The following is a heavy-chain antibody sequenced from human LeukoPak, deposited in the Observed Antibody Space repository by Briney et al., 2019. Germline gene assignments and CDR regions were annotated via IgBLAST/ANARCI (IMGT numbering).Heavy chain of an antibody. D-gene: IGHD3-10*01. J-gene: IGHJ4*02. V-gene: IGHV5-51*01. CDR2: IYPGDSDT. CDR1: GYSFTSDW. CDR3: ARIVRGVIDY. Sequence: GEPLKISCKGSGYSFTSDWIGWVREMPGKGLEWMGIIYPGDSDTRYSPSFQGQVTISADKSISTAYRQWSSLKASDTAMYYCARIVRGVIDYWGQGTLVTVSS.